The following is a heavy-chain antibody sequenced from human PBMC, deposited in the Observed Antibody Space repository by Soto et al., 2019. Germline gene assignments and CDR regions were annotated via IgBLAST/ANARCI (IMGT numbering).Heavy chain of an antibody. CDR3: ARDGYSSDYSNHRLDY. Sequence: QVQLVESGGGVVQPGRSLRLSCAASGFTFSSYDMHWVRQAPGKGLEWVAVISYDGSNKYYADSVKGRFTISRDNSKNSLYLQMNTLRAEDTAVYYCARDGYSSDYSNHRLDYWGQGTLVTVFS. D-gene: IGHD4-4*01. V-gene: IGHV3-30-3*01. J-gene: IGHJ4*02. CDR1: GFTFSSYD. CDR2: ISYDGSNK.